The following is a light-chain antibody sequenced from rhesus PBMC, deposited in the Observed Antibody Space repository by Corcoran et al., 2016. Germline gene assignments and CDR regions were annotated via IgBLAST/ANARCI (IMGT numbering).Light chain of an antibody. J-gene: IGKJ2*01. Sequence: DIQMTQSPSSLSASVGDRVTITCRASENVNNYLNWYQQKPGKAPKLMIYKASNLQSGVPSRFSGSGSGKDYTFNSSSLQSEDVATYYCQHNYGTPYSFGQGTKVEIK. CDR1: ENVNNY. CDR3: QHNYGTPYS. CDR2: KAS. V-gene: IGKV1-74*01.